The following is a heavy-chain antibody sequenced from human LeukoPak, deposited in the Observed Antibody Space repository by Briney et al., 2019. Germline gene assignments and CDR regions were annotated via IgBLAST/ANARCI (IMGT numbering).Heavy chain of an antibody. CDR3: AKDRAMVRGVIVDY. Sequence: PGRSLRLSCAASGFTFDDYAMHWVRQAPGKGLEWVSGFSWNGGSIGYADSVKGRFTISRDNAKNSLYLQMNSLRAEDTALYYCAKDRAMVRGVIVDYWGLGTLVTVSS. CDR2: FSWNGGSI. J-gene: IGHJ4*02. V-gene: IGHV3-9*01. CDR1: GFTFDDYA. D-gene: IGHD3-10*01.